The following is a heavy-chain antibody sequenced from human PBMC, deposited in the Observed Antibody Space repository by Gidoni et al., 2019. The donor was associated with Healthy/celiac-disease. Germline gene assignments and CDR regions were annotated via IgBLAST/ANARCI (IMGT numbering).Heavy chain of an antibody. V-gene: IGHV3-30-3*01. J-gene: IGHJ4*02. CDR3: ARSDDSSGYPIDY. D-gene: IGHD3-22*01. Sequence: TFSSYAMHWVRQAPGKGLEWVAVISYDGSNKYYADSVKGRFTISRDNSKNTLYLQMNSLRAEDTAVYYCARSDDSSGYPIDYWGQGTLVTVSS. CDR1: TFSSYA. CDR2: ISYDGSNK.